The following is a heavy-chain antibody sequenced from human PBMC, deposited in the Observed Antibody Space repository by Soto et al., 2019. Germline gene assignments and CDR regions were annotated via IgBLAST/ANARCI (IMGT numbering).Heavy chain of an antibody. V-gene: IGHV1-69*13. Sequence: RASVKVSCKASGGTFSSYAISLVRQAPGQGLEWMGGIIPIFGTANYAQKFQGRVTITADESTSTAYMELSSLRSEDTAVYYCARDRLTGVAVAGIFDYWGQGTLVTVSS. J-gene: IGHJ4*02. D-gene: IGHD6-19*01. CDR2: IIPIFGTA. CDR3: ARDRLTGVAVAGIFDY. CDR1: GGTFSSYA.